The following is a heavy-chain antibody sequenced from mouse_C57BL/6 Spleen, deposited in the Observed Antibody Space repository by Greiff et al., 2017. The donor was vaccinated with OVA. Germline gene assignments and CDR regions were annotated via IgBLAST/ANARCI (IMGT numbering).Heavy chain of an antibody. CDR2: IDPSDSYT. CDR3: AREGD. V-gene: IGHV1-59*01. D-gene: IGHD3-3*01. Sequence: VQLQQPGAELVRPGTSVKLSCKASGYTFTSYWMHWVKQRPGQGLEWIGVIDPSDSYTNYNQKFKGKATLTVDTSSSTAYMQLSSLTSEDSAVYYCAREGDWGQGTTLTVSS. CDR1: GYTFTSYW. J-gene: IGHJ2*01.